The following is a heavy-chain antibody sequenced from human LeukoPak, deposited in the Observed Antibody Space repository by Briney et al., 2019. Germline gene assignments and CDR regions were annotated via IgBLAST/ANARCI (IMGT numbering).Heavy chain of an antibody. J-gene: IGHJ4*02. CDR3: AKGAPDYGEMVY. Sequence: GGSLRLSCAASGFTVSTNYMNWVRQAPGKGLEWVSAISGSGGSTYYADSVKGRFTISRDNSKNTLYLQMNSLRVEDTAVYYCAKGAPDYGEMVYWGQGTLVTVSS. V-gene: IGHV3-23*01. CDR2: ISGSGGST. CDR1: GFTVSTNY. D-gene: IGHD4-17*01.